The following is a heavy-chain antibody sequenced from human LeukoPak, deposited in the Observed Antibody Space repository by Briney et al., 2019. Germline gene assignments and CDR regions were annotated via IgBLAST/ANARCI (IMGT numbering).Heavy chain of an antibody. D-gene: IGHD3-10*01. V-gene: IGHV3-53*01. CDR2: IYSGGRT. Sequence: PGGSLRLSCAASGFIVSSNYMSWVRQAPGKGLEWVSVIYSGGRTYYADSVKGRFTISRDDSKDTLYLQMNSLRGGDTAVYYCARDVGNFGLGSAYFDSWGQGTLVTVSS. CDR3: ARDVGNFGLGSAYFDS. J-gene: IGHJ4*02. CDR1: GFIVSSNY.